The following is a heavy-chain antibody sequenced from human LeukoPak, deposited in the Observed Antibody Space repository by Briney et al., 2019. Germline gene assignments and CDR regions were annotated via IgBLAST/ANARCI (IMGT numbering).Heavy chain of an antibody. CDR1: GYTFTGYY. J-gene: IGHJ6*03. CDR2: INPNSGGT. V-gene: IGHV1-2*02. CDR3: ARDAEIVVVPAASYYYYYYMDV. Sequence: ASVKVSCKASGYTFTGYYMHWVRQAPGQGLEWMGWINPNSGGTNYAQKFQGRVIMTRDTSISTAYMELSRLRSDDTAVYYCARDAEIVVVPAASYYYYYYMDVWGKGTTVTISS. D-gene: IGHD2-2*01.